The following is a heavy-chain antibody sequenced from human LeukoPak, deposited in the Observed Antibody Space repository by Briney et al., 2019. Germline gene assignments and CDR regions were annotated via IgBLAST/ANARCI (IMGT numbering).Heavy chain of an antibody. CDR1: GFSFSTYA. D-gene: IGHD4-17*01. CDR2: ISGSGGYT. CDR3: AKDPRAGDYDFVDSLY. Sequence: PGGSLRLSCAASGFSFSTYAMNWVRQAPGKGLECVPVISGSGGYTHYADSVKGRFTISRDNSKNTVYLQMNSLRAEDTAIYYCAKDPRAGDYDFVDSLYWGQGTQVTVSS. V-gene: IGHV3-23*01. J-gene: IGHJ4*02.